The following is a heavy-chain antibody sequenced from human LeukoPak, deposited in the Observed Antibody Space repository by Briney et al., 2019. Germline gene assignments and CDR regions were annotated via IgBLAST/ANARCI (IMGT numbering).Heavy chain of an antibody. Sequence: GGSLRLSCIASGLTFSNYWMSWVRQAPGKGLEWVANIKQDGSETYYADSLKGRFTISRDNAKNTLYLQMSSLRAEDTAVYYCASIGNDYDILSSHFDYWGQGTLVTVSS. CDR1: GLTFSNYW. D-gene: IGHD3-9*01. CDR2: IKQDGSET. CDR3: ASIGNDYDILSSHFDY. V-gene: IGHV3-7*01. J-gene: IGHJ4*02.